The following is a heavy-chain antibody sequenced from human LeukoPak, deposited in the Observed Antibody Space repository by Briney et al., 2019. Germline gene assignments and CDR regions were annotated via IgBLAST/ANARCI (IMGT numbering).Heavy chain of an antibody. CDR2: IKSKTDGGTT. J-gene: IGHJ4*02. Sequence: LTCTVSGGSINSYYWSWIRQPPGKGLEWVGRIKSKTDGGTTDYAAPVKGRFTISRDDSKNTLYLQMNSLKTEDTAVYYCTTEQLVYVYWGQGTLVTVSS. CDR3: TTEQLVYVY. CDR1: GGSINSYY. D-gene: IGHD1-1*01. V-gene: IGHV3-15*01.